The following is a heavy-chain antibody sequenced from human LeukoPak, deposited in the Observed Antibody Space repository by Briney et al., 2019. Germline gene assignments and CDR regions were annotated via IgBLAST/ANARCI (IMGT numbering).Heavy chain of an antibody. Sequence: GGSLRLSCVASGFTLRDYAMRWVRQAPGKGLEWVSGISDSGGSTYYADSVKGRCTISRDNSKNTVSLQMNNLRAEDTAVYFCARHDSFIPYWGQGTLVTVTS. CDR1: GFTLRDYA. CDR2: ISDSGGST. J-gene: IGHJ4*02. V-gene: IGHV3-23*01. D-gene: IGHD3-16*02. CDR3: ARHDSFIPY.